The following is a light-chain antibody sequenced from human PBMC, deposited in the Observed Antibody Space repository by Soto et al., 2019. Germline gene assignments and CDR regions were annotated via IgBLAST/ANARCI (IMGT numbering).Light chain of an antibody. J-gene: IGLJ1*01. CDR1: SSDVGGYNF. Sequence: QSALTQPASVSGSPGQSITISCTGTSSDVGGYNFVSWYQHHPGKAPKLIIYDVSNRPSGVSNRFSGSKSGNTASLTISGLQAEDEADYYCRSYTPSSTPFVFGTGTKVTVL. V-gene: IGLV2-14*03. CDR2: DVS. CDR3: RSYTPSSTPFV.